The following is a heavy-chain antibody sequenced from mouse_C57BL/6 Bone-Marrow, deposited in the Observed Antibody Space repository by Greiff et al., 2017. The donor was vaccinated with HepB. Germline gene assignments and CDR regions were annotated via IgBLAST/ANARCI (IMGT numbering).Heavy chain of an antibody. Sequence: EVQLMESGPGLVKPSQSLSLTCSVTGYSITSGYYWNWIRQFPGNKLEWMGYISYDGSNNYNPSLKNRISITRDTSKNQFFLKLNSVTTEDTATYYCARWGDYDAYWGQGTLVTVSA. J-gene: IGHJ3*01. D-gene: IGHD2-4*01. CDR1: GYSITSGYY. CDR3: ARWGDYDAY. CDR2: ISYDGSN. V-gene: IGHV3-6*01.